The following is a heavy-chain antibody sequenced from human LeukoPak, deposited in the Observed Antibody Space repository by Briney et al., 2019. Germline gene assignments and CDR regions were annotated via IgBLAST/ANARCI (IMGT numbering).Heavy chain of an antibody. J-gene: IGHJ6*03. CDR1: GLSFSSFA. D-gene: IGHD3-10*01. CDR2: IRGNGET. CDR3: ARVGASGYYYYMDV. Sequence: PGGSLRLSCAASGLSFSSFAMSWVRQGPARGLEWVSSIRGNGETFYADSVKGRFTISRDNSKNTLHLQMNSLRAEDTAVYYCARVGASGYYYYMDVWGKGTTVTVSS. V-gene: IGHV3-23*01.